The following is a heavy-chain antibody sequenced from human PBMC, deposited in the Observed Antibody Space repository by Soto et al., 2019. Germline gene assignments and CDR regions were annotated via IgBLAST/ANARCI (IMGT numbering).Heavy chain of an antibody. V-gene: IGHV1-8*02. CDR2: MNPNSGNT. CDR1: GYTFTSYY. D-gene: IGHD4-17*01. J-gene: IGHJ6*03. CDR3: ARAYGYGDYRGTSVYMAV. Sequence: GASVKVSFKASGYTFTSYYMHWVRQAPGQGLEWMGWMNPNSGNTGYAQKFQGRVTMTRNTSISTAYMELSSLRSEDTAVYYCARAYGYGDYRGTSVYMAVWGKGTTVTVSS.